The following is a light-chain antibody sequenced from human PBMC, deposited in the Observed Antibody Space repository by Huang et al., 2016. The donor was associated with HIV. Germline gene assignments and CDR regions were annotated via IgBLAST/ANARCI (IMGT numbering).Light chain of an antibody. CDR1: QGIRNC. CDR2: AAS. Sequence: DNQMTQSPSSLSASLGDRVTITCRTRQGIRNCLAWYQNKPGKVPKILIYAASTLQSEVPSRFRGSGSRTDFTLTISSLQPEDVATYYCQKYNSAPLTVGGGSKVEIK. CDR3: QKYNSAPLT. V-gene: IGKV1-27*01. J-gene: IGKJ4*01.